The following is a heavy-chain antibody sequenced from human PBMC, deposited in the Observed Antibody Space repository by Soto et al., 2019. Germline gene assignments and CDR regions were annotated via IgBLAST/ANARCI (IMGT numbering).Heavy chain of an antibody. CDR2: IIPIFGTT. D-gene: IGHD5-12*01. Sequence: ASVKVSCKASGYTFTSYYMHWVRQAPGQGLEWMGIIIPIFGTTSYAQKFQGRVTITADESTSTAYMELSSLRSEDTAVYYCARAPLSGYAKDAVFDYWGQGTLVTV. CDR1: GYTFTSYY. V-gene: IGHV1-46*01. CDR3: ARAPLSGYAKDAVFDY. J-gene: IGHJ4*02.